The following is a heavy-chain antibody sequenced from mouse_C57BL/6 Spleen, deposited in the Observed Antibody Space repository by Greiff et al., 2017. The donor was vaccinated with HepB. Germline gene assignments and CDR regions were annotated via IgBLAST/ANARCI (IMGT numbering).Heavy chain of an antibody. CDR2: INPSTGGT. D-gene: IGHD2-3*01. CDR1: GYSFTGYY. J-gene: IGHJ4*01. Sequence: EVQLQQSGPELVKPGASVKISCKASGYSFTGYYMNWVKQSPEKILEWIGEINPSTGGTTYNQKFKAKATLTVDKSSSTAYMQLKILTSEDSAVYYCARYLGGYYVLSHYAMDYWGQGTSVTVSS. CDR3: ARYLGGYYVLSHYAMDY. V-gene: IGHV1-42*01.